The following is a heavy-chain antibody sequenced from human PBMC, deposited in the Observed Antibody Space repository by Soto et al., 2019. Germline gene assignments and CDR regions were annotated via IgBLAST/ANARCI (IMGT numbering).Heavy chain of an antibody. D-gene: IGHD6-19*01. Sequence: PGGSLRLSCAASGFTFSSYWMSWVRQAPGKGLEWVANIKQDGSEKYYVDSVKGRFTISRDNAKNSLYLQMNSLRAEDTAVYYCARWGTLDRGYSSGWYRPCWLDYWGQGTLVTVSS. V-gene: IGHV3-7*03. CDR3: ARWGTLDRGYSSGWYRPCWLDY. CDR1: GFTFSSYW. J-gene: IGHJ4*02. CDR2: IKQDGSEK.